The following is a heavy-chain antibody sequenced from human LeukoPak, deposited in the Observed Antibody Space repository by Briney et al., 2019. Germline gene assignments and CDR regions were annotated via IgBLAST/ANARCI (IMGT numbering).Heavy chain of an antibody. CDR2: FDLEEGET. V-gene: IGHV1-24*01. J-gene: IGHJ4*02. CDR1: GYTLTELS. D-gene: IGHD6-6*01. CDR3: ATSSSSFRVRWSSYYFVY. Sequence: DSVRVSCKVAGYTLTELSMLWVRQAPGIELEWMGGFDLEEGETVYAPKFPGRVTMTEDTSTDTAYMELSSLQSEDTAVYYCATSSSSFRVRWSSYYFVYWGQGTLVTVSS.